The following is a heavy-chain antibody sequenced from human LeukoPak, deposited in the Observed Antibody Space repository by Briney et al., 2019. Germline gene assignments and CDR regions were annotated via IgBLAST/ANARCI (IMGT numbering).Heavy chain of an antibody. CDR1: GFTFSGYG. V-gene: IGHV3-30*18. CDR3: AKGVDSSGWGVGY. D-gene: IGHD6-19*01. J-gene: IGHJ4*02. CDR2: ISYDGSNK. Sequence: GGSLRLSCAASGFTFSGYGMHWVRQAPGKGLEWVAVISYDGSNKYYADSVKGRFTISRDNSKNTLYLQMNSLRAEDTAVYYCAKGVDSSGWGVGYWGQGTPVTVSS.